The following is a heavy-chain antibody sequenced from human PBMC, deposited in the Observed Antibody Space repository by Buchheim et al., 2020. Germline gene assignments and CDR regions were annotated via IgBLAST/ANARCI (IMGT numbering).Heavy chain of an antibody. J-gene: IGHJ4*02. CDR2: ISYDGSNK. D-gene: IGHD6-19*01. V-gene: IGHV3-30*18. CDR3: AKVPGIAVTPTDY. CDR1: GFTFSSYG. Sequence: QVQLVESGGGVVQPGRSLRLSCAASGFTFSSYGMHWVRQAPGKGLEWVAVISYDGSNKYYADSVKGRFTISRDNSKNTLYLQMNSMRAEYTAVYYCAKVPGIAVTPTDYWGQGTL.